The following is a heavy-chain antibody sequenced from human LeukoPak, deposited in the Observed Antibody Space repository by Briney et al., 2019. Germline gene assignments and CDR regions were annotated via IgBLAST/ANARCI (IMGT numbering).Heavy chain of an antibody. V-gene: IGHV3-30*02. Sequence: GGSLRLSCAASGFTFSNYGMHWVRQAPGKGLEWVAFVRYDESTKFYADSVKGRFTISRDNAKNTLFLQMNTLRVEDTAVYYCTRDLMDYDVSTGLHHYYMDVWGQGTTVTVSS. J-gene: IGHJ6*02. CDR3: TRDLMDYDVSTGLHHYYMDV. D-gene: IGHD3-9*01. CDR2: VRYDESTK. CDR1: GFTFSNYG.